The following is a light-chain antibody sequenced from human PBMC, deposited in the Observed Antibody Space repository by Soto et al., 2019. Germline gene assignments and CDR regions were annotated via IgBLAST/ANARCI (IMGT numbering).Light chain of an antibody. Sequence: DIQMTQSPSTLSGSVGDRVTITCRASQTISSWLAWYQQKPGKAPKLLIYKASTLKSGVPSRFSGSGSGTEFTLTITSLQSEDFAVYFCQQYNDGLTFGGGTKVDI. CDR3: QQYNDGLT. V-gene: IGKV1-5*03. J-gene: IGKJ4*01. CDR1: QTISSW. CDR2: KAS.